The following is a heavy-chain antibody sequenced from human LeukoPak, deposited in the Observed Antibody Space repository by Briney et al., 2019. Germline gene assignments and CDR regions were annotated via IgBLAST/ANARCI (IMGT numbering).Heavy chain of an antibody. D-gene: IGHD2-15*01. V-gene: IGHV1-18*01. Sequence: ASVTVSCKASGYTFTIYGISWVRQAPGQGREWMGWISAYNGNTNYAQKLQGRVTMTADTSTSTAYMELRSLRSDDTAVYYCASSYCSGGSCPGDFDYWGQGTLVTVSS. J-gene: IGHJ4*02. CDR1: GYTFTIYG. CDR3: ASSYCSGGSCPGDFDY. CDR2: ISAYNGNT.